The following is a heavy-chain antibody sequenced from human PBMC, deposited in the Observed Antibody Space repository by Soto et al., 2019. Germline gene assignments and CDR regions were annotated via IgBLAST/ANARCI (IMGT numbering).Heavy chain of an antibody. D-gene: IGHD2-2*02. J-gene: IGHJ5*02. Sequence: SETLSLTCSFSGDSVTSHYLTWIRQSPEKGLEWIGYMHYTGFSHYNPSLKSRLTISVDRSKNQFTLQLTSVTVADTAVYYCAKDPPLARWLYWFDPWGQGTLVTVSS. CDR2: MHYTGFS. CDR3: AKDPPLARWLYWFDP. CDR1: GDSVTSHY. V-gene: IGHV4-59*02.